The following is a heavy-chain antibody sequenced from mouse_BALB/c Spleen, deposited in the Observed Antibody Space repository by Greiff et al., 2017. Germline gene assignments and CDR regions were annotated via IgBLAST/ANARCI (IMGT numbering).Heavy chain of an antibody. J-gene: IGHJ2*01. CDR3: ARSLYFDY. CDR2: ISSGSSTI. V-gene: IGHV5-17*02. Sequence: DVKLVESGGGLVQPGGSRKLSCAASGFTFSSFGMHWVRQAPEKGLEWVAYISSGSSTIYYADTVKGRFTISRDNPKNTLFLQMTSLRSEDTAMYYCARSLYFDYWGQGTTLTVSS. CDR1: GFTFSSFG.